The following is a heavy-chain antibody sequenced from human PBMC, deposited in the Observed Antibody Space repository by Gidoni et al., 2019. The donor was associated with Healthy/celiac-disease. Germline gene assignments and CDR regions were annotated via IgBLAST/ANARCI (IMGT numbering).Heavy chain of an antibody. D-gene: IGHD3-22*01. J-gene: IGHJ4*02. Sequence: EVQLLESGGGLVQPGGSLRLSCASSGFTFSSDALSWVRQAPGKGLEWVSAISGSGGSTYYADSVKGRFTISRDNSKNTLYLQMNSLRAEDTAVYYCAKPLYDSSGYYDYWGQGTLVTVSS. CDR3: AKPLYDSSGYYDY. V-gene: IGHV3-23*01. CDR2: ISGSGGST. CDR1: GFTFSSDA.